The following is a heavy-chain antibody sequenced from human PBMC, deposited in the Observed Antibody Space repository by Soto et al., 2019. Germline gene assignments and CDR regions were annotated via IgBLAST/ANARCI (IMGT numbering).Heavy chain of an antibody. J-gene: IGHJ4*02. Sequence: PSATLSLTCTVSGGSISSSSYSWGWIRQPPGKGPEWIGYIYHSGSTYYNPSLKSRVTISVDRSKNQVSLKLSSVTAADTAVYYCARAGYDRDGGGYYYFDYWGQGTLVTVSS. CDR1: GGSISSSSYS. D-gene: IGHD3-22*01. CDR3: ARAGYDRDGGGYYYFDY. CDR2: IYHSGST. V-gene: IGHV4-39*07.